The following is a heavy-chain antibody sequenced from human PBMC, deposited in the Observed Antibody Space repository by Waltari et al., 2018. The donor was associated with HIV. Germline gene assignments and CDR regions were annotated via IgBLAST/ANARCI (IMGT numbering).Heavy chain of an antibody. CDR3: TRHLFDS. J-gene: IGHJ4*02. Sequence: EVQLVESGGDLVQPGGSLKLSCAASGFTFSGSTIHWVRQAPGKGLEWVGRIRSKTNNYATTYAASVKGRFTISRDDSKNTAYLLMNSLKIEDTAMYYCTRHLFDSWGQGTLVTVSS. CDR1: GFTFSGST. CDR2: IRSKTNNYAT. V-gene: IGHV3-73*01.